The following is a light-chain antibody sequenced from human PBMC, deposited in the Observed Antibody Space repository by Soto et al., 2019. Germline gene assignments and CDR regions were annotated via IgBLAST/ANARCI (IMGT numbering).Light chain of an antibody. V-gene: IGKV3-15*01. Sequence: ETVLAQSPATLSVSPGERATLSCRTSQSVNDNLAWYQQKPGQAPRLLIYGASTRATGIPARFSGSGSGTEFTLTISSLQSEDFVVYYCQQYNNWWTFGQGTKVDIK. CDR2: GAS. CDR1: QSVNDN. CDR3: QQYNNWWT. J-gene: IGKJ1*01.